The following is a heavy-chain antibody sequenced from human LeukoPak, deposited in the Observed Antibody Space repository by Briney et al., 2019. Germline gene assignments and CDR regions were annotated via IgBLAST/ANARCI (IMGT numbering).Heavy chain of an antibody. D-gene: IGHD6-19*01. CDR3: ANIAVAGPKVGDY. J-gene: IGHJ4*02. V-gene: IGHV3-66*01. CDR2: IYSGGST. Sequence: GGSLRLSCAASGFTVSSNYMSWVRQAPGKGLGWVSVIYSGGSTYYADSVKGRFTISRDNSKNTLYLQMNSLRAEDTAVYYCANIAVAGPKVGDYWGQGTLVTVSS. CDR1: GFTVSSNY.